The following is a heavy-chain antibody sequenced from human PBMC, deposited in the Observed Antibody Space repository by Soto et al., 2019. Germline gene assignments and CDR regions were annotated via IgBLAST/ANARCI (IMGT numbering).Heavy chain of an antibody. CDR1: GFTFRTYT. Sequence: EVQLVESGAGLVKPGGSLRLSCVASGFTFRTYTMNWVRQAPGKGLEWVSGIRGFSPYTFYAESVKGRFTISRDNAKNSLYLQMNSLGVEDTAVYYCARDRGYDAHDYYYNAMDVWGQGTTVTVSS. CDR2: IRGFSPYT. CDR3: ARDRGYDAHDYYYNAMDV. V-gene: IGHV3-21*01. J-gene: IGHJ6*02. D-gene: IGHD2-15*01.